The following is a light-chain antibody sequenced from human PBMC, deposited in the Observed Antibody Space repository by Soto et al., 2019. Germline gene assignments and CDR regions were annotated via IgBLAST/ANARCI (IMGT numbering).Light chain of an antibody. CDR3: QQYNNWSWT. Sequence: EIVMTQSPDTLSVSPGERATLSCRASQSISSNLAWYLQKVGQAPRLLIYGASTRAPGISARFSGSGSGTEFTVTISSLQSEDVAIYYCQQYNNWSWTFGQGTKVEIK. CDR1: QSISSN. J-gene: IGKJ1*01. CDR2: GAS. V-gene: IGKV3-15*01.